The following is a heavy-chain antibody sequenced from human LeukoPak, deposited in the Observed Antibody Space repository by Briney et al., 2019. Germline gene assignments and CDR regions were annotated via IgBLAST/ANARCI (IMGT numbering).Heavy chain of an antibody. CDR1: GFTFSSYG. V-gene: IGHV3-30*03. CDR2: ISYDGSNK. CDR3: AREIFGSGSYSDF. Sequence: GGSLRLSCAASGFTFSSYGMHWVRQAPGKGLEWVAVISYDGSNKYYADSVKGRFTISRDNSKNTLYLQMNNLRPEDTAVYYCAREIFGSGSYSDFWGQGTLVTVSS. D-gene: IGHD3-10*01. J-gene: IGHJ4*02.